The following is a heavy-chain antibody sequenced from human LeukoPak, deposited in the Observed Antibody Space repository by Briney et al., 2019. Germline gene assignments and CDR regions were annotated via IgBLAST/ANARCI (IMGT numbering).Heavy chain of an antibody. CDR2: IIPIFGTA. V-gene: IGHV1-69*05. CDR1: GGTFSSYA. J-gene: IGHJ4*02. Sequence: EASVKVSCKASGGTFSSYAISWVRQAPGQGLEWMGGIIPIFGTANYAQKFQGRVTITTDESTSTAYMELSSLRSEDTAVYYCATDLAAYGSGTPEDYWGQGTLVTVSS. CDR3: ATDLAAYGSGTPEDY. D-gene: IGHD3-10*01.